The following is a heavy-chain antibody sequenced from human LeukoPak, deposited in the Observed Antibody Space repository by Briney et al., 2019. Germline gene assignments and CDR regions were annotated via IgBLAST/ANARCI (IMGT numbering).Heavy chain of an antibody. D-gene: IGHD3-10*01. V-gene: IGHV1-69*05. J-gene: IGHJ4*02. CDR2: IIPIFGTA. CDR3: ARDPGMVRGVFMHYFDY. Sequence: AASVKVSCKASGGTFSSYAISWVRQAPGQGLEWMGRIIPIFGTANYAQKFQGRVTITTDEFTSTAYMELSSLRSEDTAVYYCARDPGMVRGVFMHYFDYWGQGTLVTVSS. CDR1: GGTFSSYA.